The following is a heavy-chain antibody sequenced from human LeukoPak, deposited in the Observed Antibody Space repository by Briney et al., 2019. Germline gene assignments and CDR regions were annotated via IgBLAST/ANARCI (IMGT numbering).Heavy chain of an antibody. CDR1: GYTFTSYG. Sequence: GASVKVSCKASGYTFTSYGISWVRQAPGQGLEWMGWISAYNGNTNYAQKLQGRVTMTTDASTSTAYMELRSLRSDDTAVYYCARGRYDYVWGSPTSQYYFDYWGQGTLVTVSS. CDR2: ISAYNGNT. CDR3: ARGRYDYVWGSPTSQYYFDY. D-gene: IGHD3-16*01. J-gene: IGHJ4*02. V-gene: IGHV1-18*01.